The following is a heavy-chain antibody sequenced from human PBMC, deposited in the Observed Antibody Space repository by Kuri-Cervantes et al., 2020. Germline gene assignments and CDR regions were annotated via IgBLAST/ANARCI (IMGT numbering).Heavy chain of an antibody. Sequence: SETLSLTCTVSGGSISTYYWSWIRQPPGKGLEWIGYIHHRGNTNYNPSLKSRVTISVDTSKNQFSLRLISATAADTAVYYCAGEQPHKWFDPWGQGTLVTVSS. J-gene: IGHJ5*02. CDR3: AGEQPHKWFDP. CDR1: GGSISTYY. V-gene: IGHV4-59*01. CDR2: IHHRGNT.